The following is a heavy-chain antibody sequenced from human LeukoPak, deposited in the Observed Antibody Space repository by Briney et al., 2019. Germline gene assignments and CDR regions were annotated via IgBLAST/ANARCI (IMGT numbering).Heavy chain of an antibody. V-gene: IGHV3-21*01. D-gene: IGHD6-13*01. CDR1: GFTFSSYS. Sequence: PGGSLRLSCAASGFTFSSYSMNWVRQAPGKGLEWVSSISSSSSYIYYADSVKGRFTISRDNAKNSLYLQMKSLRAEDTAVYYCAKAAAGYWDYWGQGTLVTVSS. CDR3: AKAAAGYWDY. CDR2: ISSSSSYI. J-gene: IGHJ4*02.